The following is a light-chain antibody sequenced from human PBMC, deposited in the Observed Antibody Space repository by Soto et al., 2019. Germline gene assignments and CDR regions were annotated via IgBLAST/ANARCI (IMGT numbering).Light chain of an antibody. CDR2: GAS. V-gene: IGKV3-15*01. J-gene: IGKJ1*01. CDR3: QQFNIWPRT. Sequence: ELVMTQSPATLSVSPGERAALSCRAGQNVGINLAWYQKKPGQAPRLLIYGASTRATGIPDRFSGSGSETEFTLTISSLQSEDFAIYYCQQFNIWPRTFGQGTQVDIK. CDR1: QNVGIN.